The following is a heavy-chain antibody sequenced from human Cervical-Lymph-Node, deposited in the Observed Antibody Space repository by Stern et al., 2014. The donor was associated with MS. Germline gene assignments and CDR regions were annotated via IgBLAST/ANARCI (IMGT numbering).Heavy chain of an antibody. J-gene: IGHJ4*02. D-gene: IGHD2-8*02. CDR1: GDSISSYTHY. CDR3: AKHACTGAACPFDL. Sequence: QVHLVESGPGLVKPSETLSLTCAVSGDSISSYTHYWAWIRQPPVKGLEWIGSVYYRGATYYTRSLKSPATMSVDTPKNHFSLGLNSVTAADTAVYYCAKHACTGAACPFDLWGQGTLVTVSS. CDR2: VYYRGAT. V-gene: IGHV4-39*01.